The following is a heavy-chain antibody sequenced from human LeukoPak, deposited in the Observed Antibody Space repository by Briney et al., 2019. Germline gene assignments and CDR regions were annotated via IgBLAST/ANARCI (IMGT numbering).Heavy chain of an antibody. J-gene: IGHJ4*02. Sequence: ASVKVSCKASGFTFTGYYIHWVRQAPGQGLEWMGGINPNNGGTNYAQKFQGRVTMTRDTSISIAYMELSRLGSDDTAVYYRARDLSGWYGDFDYWGQGTLVTVSS. CDR3: ARDLSGWYGDFDY. CDR2: INPNNGGT. V-gene: IGHV1-2*02. CDR1: GFTFTGYY. D-gene: IGHD6-19*01.